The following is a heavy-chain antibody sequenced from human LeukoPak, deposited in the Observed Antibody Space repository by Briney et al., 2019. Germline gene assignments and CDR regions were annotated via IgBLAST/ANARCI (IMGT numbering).Heavy chain of an antibody. CDR2: IYYSGST. Sequence: SETLSLTCTVSGGSISSSSYYWGWIRQPPGKGLEWIGSIYYSGSTYYNPSLKSRVTISVDTSKNQFSLKLSSVTAADTAVYYCARHMDGSGYNDAFDIWGQGTMVTVSS. D-gene: IGHD3-22*01. V-gene: IGHV4-39*01. CDR1: GGSISSSSYY. CDR3: ARHMDGSGYNDAFDI. J-gene: IGHJ3*02.